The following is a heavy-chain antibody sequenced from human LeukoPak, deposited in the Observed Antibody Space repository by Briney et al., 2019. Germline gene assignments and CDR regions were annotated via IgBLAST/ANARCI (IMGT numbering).Heavy chain of an antibody. D-gene: IGHD6-13*01. CDR1: GGSISSYY. CDR2: IYTTGST. J-gene: IGHJ4*02. Sequence: PSETLSLTCTLSGGSISSYYWSWIRQPAGKGLEWMGRIYTTGSTNYNPSLKSRVTMPVDTSKNQFSLKLSSVTAADKAVYYCARVDMRAGYSSLYFDYWGQGTLVTVSS. CDR3: ARVDMRAGYSSLYFDY. V-gene: IGHV4-4*07.